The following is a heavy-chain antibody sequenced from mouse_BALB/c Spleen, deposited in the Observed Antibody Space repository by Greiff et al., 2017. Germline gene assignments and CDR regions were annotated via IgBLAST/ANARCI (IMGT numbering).Heavy chain of an antibody. CDR3: ARHVGAHYYGSFDY. J-gene: IGHJ2*01. D-gene: IGHD1-2*01. CDR2: ISSGGSYT. V-gene: IGHV5-6*01. CDR1: GFTFSSYG. Sequence: EVKVVESGGDLVKPGGSLKLSCAASGFTFSSYGMSWVRQTPDKRLEWVATISSGGSYTYYPDSVKGRFTISRDNAKNTLYLQMSSLKSEDTAMYYCARHVGAHYYGSFDYWGQGTTLTVSS.